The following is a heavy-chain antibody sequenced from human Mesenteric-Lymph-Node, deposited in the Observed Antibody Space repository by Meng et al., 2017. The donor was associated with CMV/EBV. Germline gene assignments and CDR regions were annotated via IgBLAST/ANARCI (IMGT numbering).Heavy chain of an antibody. CDR1: GFSFSDYY. CDR3: ARDYYRKLRDGDVDY. V-gene: IGHV3-11*04. D-gene: IGHD4-11*01. J-gene: IGHJ4*02. Sequence: GESLKISCAASGFSFSDYYMSWIRQAPGKGLEWVSYITSSGDTIYYADSVKGRFTISRDNAKNSLYLQMNSLRAEDTAVYYCARDYYRKLRDGDVDYWGQGTLVTVSS. CDR2: ITSSGDTI.